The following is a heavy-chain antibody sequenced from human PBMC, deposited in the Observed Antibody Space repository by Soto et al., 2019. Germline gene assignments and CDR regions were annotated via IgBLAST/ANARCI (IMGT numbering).Heavy chain of an antibody. J-gene: IGHJ5*02. CDR1: GYTFTSYD. V-gene: IGHV1-8*01. CDR3: ARERSAAGTGWFDP. CDR2: MNPNSGNT. D-gene: IGHD6-13*01. Sequence: QVQLVQSGAEVKKPGASVKVSCKASGYTFTSYDINWVRQATGQGLEWMGWMNPNSGNTGYAQKFQGRVTMTRNTSISAGYMERSSLRSEDTAVYFCARERSAAGTGWFDPWGQGTLVTVSS.